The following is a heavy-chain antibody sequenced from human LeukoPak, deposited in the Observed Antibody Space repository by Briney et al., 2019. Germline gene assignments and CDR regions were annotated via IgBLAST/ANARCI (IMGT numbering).Heavy chain of an antibody. J-gene: IGHJ6*02. V-gene: IGHV3-21*01. Sequence: GGSLRLSCAASGFTFSSYSMNWVRQAPGKGLEWVSSISSSSYIYYADSVKGRFTISRDNAKNSLYLQMNSLRAEDTAVYYCARKDVYYYGMDVWGQGTTVTVSS. CDR3: ARKDVYYYGMDV. CDR1: GFTFSSYS. CDR2: ISSSSYI.